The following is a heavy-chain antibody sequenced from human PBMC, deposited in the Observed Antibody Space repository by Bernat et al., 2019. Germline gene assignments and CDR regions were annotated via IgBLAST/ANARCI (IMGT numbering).Heavy chain of an antibody. V-gene: IGHV4-61*01. CDR2: VSYRGST. D-gene: IGHD1-26*01. CDR1: GDSVNSGSCY. CDR3: ARDNGIVGAAWYFDL. J-gene: IGHJ2*01. Sequence: QVQLQESGPGLVKPSETLSLTCTVSGDSVNSGSCYWSWIRQPPGKGLEWIGYVSYRGSTNYNPSLKNRVTISADTCKNQFSLKLSSVTAADTAVYYCARDNGIVGAAWYFDLWGRGTLVSVSS.